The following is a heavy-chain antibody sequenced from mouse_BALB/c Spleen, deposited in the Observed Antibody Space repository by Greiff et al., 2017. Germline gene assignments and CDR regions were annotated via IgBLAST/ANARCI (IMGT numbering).Heavy chain of an antibody. CDR3: ARYYYGYYYFAY. D-gene: IGHD2-3*01. V-gene: IGHV3-8*02. Sequence: EVQVVESGPSLVKPSQTLSLTCSVTGDSITSGYWNWIRKFPGNKLEYMGYISYSGSTYYNPSLKSRISITRDTSKNQYYLQLNSVTTEDTATYYCARYYYGYYYFAYWGQGTTLTVSS. CDR2: ISYSGST. J-gene: IGHJ2*01. CDR1: GDSITSGY.